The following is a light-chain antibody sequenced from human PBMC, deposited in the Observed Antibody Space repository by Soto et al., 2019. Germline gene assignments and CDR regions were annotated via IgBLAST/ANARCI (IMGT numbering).Light chain of an antibody. CDR2: DAS. CDR1: QDISNY. Sequence: DIQMTQSPSSLSASVGDRVTITCQASQDISNYLNWYQQKPGKSPKLLIYDASNLEKGVPSRFSESGSGTDFTFTISSLQPEDIATYYCQQYDNLLITFGQGTRLEIK. J-gene: IGKJ5*01. V-gene: IGKV1-33*01. CDR3: QQYDNLLIT.